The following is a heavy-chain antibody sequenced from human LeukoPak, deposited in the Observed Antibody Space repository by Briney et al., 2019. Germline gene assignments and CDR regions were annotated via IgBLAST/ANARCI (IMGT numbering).Heavy chain of an antibody. V-gene: IGHV4-59*01. J-gene: IGHJ4*02. CDR2: IYYSGST. CDR3: ARDGRAGSLFAY. CDR1: GGSISSYY. Sequence: SETLSLTCTVSGGSISSYYWSWIRQPPGRGLEWIGYIYYSGSTNYNPSLKSRVTISVDTSKNQFSLKLSSVTAADTAVYYCARDGRAGSLFAYWGQGTLVTVSS. D-gene: IGHD6-19*01.